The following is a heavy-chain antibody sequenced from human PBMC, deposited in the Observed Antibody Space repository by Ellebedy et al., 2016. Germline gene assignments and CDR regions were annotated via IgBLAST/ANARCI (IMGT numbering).Heavy chain of an antibody. CDR1: GFTFTTNA. V-gene: IGHV3-23*01. CDR3: AKSSREGYNGMFDS. D-gene: IGHD5-24*01. J-gene: IGHJ4*02. Sequence: GESLKISCAASGFTFTTNAMTWVRQAPGKGLEWVSTITSSASFTYYADSVKGRFTISRDDSKNTLYLQMNGLRVEDTAVYYCAKSSREGYNGMFDSWGQGTLVTVSS. CDR2: ITSSASFT.